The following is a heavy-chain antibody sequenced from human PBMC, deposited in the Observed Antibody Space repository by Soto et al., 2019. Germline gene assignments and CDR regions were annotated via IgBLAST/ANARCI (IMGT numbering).Heavy chain of an antibody. D-gene: IGHD3-3*01. CDR1: GYAFTSYD. Sequence: ASVKVSWKASGYAFTSYDINWVRQATGQGLEWMGWMNPNSGNTGYAQKFQGRVTMTRNTSISTAYMELSSLRSEDTAVYYCARGKGFLEWLLYYYMDVWGKGTTVTVSS. J-gene: IGHJ6*03. V-gene: IGHV1-8*01. CDR2: MNPNSGNT. CDR3: ARGKGFLEWLLYYYMDV.